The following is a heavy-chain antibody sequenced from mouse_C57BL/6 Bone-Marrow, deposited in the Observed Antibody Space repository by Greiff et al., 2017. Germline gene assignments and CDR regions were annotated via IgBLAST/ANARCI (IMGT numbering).Heavy chain of an antibody. D-gene: IGHD1-1*01. CDR3: AGDHYYGSRSWFAY. CDR1: GYAFTNYL. J-gene: IGHJ3*01. V-gene: IGHV1-54*01. CDR2: INPGSGGT. Sequence: QVHVKQSGAELVRPGTSVKVSCTASGYAFTNYLIEWVKQRPGQGLEWIGVINPGSGGTNYTEKFKGKATLTADKSSSTAYLQLSSLTSEDTAIYFCAGDHYYGSRSWFAYWGQGTLLTVSA.